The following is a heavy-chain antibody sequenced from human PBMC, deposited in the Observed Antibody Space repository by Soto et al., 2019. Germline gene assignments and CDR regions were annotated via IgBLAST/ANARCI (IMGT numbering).Heavy chain of an antibody. CDR1: GGSISSSSYY. D-gene: IGHD2-2*01. J-gene: IGHJ4*02. CDR3: ARQGRYCSSTSCAHDKDY. Sequence: SETLSLTCTVSGGSISSSSYYWGWIRQPPGKGLEWIGSIYYSGSTYYNPSLKSRVTISVDTSKNQFSLKLSSVTAADTAVYYCARQGRYCSSTSCAHDKDYWGQGTLVTVSS. V-gene: IGHV4-39*01. CDR2: IYYSGST.